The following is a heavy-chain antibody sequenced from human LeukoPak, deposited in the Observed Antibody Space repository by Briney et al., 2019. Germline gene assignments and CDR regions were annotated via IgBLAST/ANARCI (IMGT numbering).Heavy chain of an antibody. J-gene: IGHJ4*02. V-gene: IGHV4-59*01. Sequence: SETLSLTCTVSGGSISSYYWSWIRQPPGKGLEWIGYIYYSGSTNYNPSLKSRVTISVDTSKNQFSLKLSSATAADTAVYYCARDEVTGNYFDYWGQGTLVTVSS. CDR1: GGSISSYY. CDR2: IYYSGST. CDR3: ARDEVTGNYFDY.